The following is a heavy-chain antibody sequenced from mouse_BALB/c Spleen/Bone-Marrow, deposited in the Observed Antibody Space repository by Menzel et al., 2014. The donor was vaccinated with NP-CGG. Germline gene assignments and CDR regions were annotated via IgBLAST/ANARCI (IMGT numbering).Heavy chain of an antibody. CDR1: GYTFTRYT. D-gene: IGHD1-1*01. Sequence: VKLMESGAELARPGASVKMSCQASGYTFTRYTMHWEKKRPGQGLEWIGYIIPNSGYSNYNQKFKDKATLTADKSSSTAYMQLSSLTSEDSAVYYCMIRYYAMDYWGQGTSVTVSS. CDR3: MIRYYAMDY. CDR2: IIPNSGYS. J-gene: IGHJ4*01. V-gene: IGHV1-4*01.